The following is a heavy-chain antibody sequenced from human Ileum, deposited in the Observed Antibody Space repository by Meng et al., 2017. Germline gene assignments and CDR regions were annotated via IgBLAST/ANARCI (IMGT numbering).Heavy chain of an antibody. CDR2: IKQDGIEK. CDR1: GFTFTNYW. Sequence: GESLKISCAASGFTFTNYWMSWVRQAPGKGLEWVANIKQDGIEKYYVDSVKGRFTISRDNAKNSLYLQFNSLRAEDTAVYSCARVPDYDNPLYWYFDLWGRGTLVTVSS. J-gene: IGHJ2*01. CDR3: ARVPDYDNPLYWYFDL. D-gene: IGHD4-17*01. V-gene: IGHV3-7*01.